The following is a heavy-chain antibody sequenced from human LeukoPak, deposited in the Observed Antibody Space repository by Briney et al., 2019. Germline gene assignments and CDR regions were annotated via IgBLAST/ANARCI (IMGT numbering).Heavy chain of an antibody. V-gene: IGHV1-2*02. CDR1: GYTFTGYY. Sequence: ASVKVSCKASGYTFTGYYMHWVRQAPGQGLEWMGWINPNSGGTNYAQKFQGRVTMTRDTSISTAYMELSRLRSDDTAVYYCAGEMSSGSFRDFDYWGQGTLVTVSS. J-gene: IGHJ4*02. D-gene: IGHD3-22*01. CDR2: INPNSGGT. CDR3: AGEMSSGSFRDFDY.